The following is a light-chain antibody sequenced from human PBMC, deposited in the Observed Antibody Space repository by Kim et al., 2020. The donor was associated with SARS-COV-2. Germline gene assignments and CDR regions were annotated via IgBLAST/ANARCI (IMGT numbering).Light chain of an antibody. V-gene: IGLV3-19*01. CDR1: SLRSYY. Sequence: SSELTQDPAVSVALGQTVRITCQGDSLRSYYASWYQQKPGQAPVLVIYGKNNRPSGIPDRFSGSGSGNTATLTISGTQTMDEADYYCQAWDFNTVIFGGGTQLTVL. CDR3: QAWDFNTVI. J-gene: IGLJ2*01. CDR2: GKN.